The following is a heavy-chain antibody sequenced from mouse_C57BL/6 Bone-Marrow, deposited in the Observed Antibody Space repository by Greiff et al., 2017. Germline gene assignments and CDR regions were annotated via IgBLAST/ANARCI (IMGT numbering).Heavy chain of an antibody. Sequence: QVQLQQPGAELVRPGTSVKLSCKASGYTFTSYWMHWVKQRPGQGLEWIGVIDPSDSYTNYNQKFKGKATLTVDTSSSTAYMQLSSLTSEDSAVYYCATRCLGGNFRAWFSYWGQGTLVTVSA. CDR3: ATRCLGGNFRAWFSY. CDR2: IDPSDSYT. D-gene: IGHD2-1*01. J-gene: IGHJ3*01. V-gene: IGHV1-59*01. CDR1: GYTFTSYW.